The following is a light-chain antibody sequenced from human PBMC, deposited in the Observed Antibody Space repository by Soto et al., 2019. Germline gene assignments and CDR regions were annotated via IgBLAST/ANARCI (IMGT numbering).Light chain of an antibody. J-gene: IGKJ2*01. CDR1: QGISSY. V-gene: IGKV1-8*01. Sequence: IQMTQSPSSVSASVGDRVTITCRASQGISSYLAWYQQKPGKAPKLLVYAASTLQSGVPSRFSGSGSGTDFTLTISCLQSEDFATYFCQQYYTYPQTFGQGTKLEIK. CDR3: QQYYTYPQT. CDR2: AAS.